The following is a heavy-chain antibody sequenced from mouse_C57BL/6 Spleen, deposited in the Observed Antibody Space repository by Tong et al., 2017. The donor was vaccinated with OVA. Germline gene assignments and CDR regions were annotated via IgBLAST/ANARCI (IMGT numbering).Heavy chain of an antibody. CDR2: IYPRSGNT. Sequence: VQLQESGAELVRPGASVKLSCKASGYTFTSYGISWVKQRTGQGLEWIGEIYPRSGNTYYNEKFKGKATLTADKSSSTAYMQLSSLTSEDSAIYFCAREYYGSSPYAYWGQGTLVTVSA. CDR3: AREYYGSSPYAY. CDR1: GYTFTSYG. D-gene: IGHD1-1*01. J-gene: IGHJ3*01. V-gene: IGHV1-81*01.